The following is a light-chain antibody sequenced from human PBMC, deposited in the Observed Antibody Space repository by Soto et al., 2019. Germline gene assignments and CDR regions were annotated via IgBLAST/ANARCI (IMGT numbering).Light chain of an antibody. CDR2: EVN. V-gene: IGLV2-8*01. Sequence: QSVLTQPPSASGSPGQSVAISCTGTSSDVGGYNYVSWYQQHPGKAPKLMIYEVNKRPSGVPDRFSGSKSGNTASLTVSGLQAEDGADYYCSSYAGSSNVFGT. CDR3: SSYAGSSNV. CDR1: SSDVGGYNY. J-gene: IGLJ1*01.